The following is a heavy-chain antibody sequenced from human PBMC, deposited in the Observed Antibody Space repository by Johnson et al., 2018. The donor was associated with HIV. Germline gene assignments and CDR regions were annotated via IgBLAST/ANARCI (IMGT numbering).Heavy chain of an antibody. Sequence: VQLVESGGGVVQPGRSLRLSCAASGFTFSSYAMHWVRQAPGKGLEWVAVISYDGSDKDYADSVKGRFTISRDNSKNTLYLQMNSLRAEDTAVYYCAKTEDAFDIRGQGTMVTVSS. V-gene: IGHV3-30*04. CDR3: AKTEDAFDI. J-gene: IGHJ3*02. CDR2: ISYDGSDK. CDR1: GFTFSSYA.